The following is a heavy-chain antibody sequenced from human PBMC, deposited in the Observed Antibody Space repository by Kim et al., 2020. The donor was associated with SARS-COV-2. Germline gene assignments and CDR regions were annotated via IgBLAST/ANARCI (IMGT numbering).Heavy chain of an antibody. D-gene: IGHD3-16*02. V-gene: IGHV1-69*13. J-gene: IGHJ4*02. CDR3: ARRKDDYVWGSYRYTGDAFDY. Sequence: SVKVSCKASGGTFSSYAISWVRQAPGQGLEWMGGIIPIFGTANYAQKFQGRVTITADESTSTAYMELSSLRSEDTAVYYCARRKDDYVWGSYRYTGDAFDYWGQGTLVTVSS. CDR2: IIPIFGTA. CDR1: GGTFSSYA.